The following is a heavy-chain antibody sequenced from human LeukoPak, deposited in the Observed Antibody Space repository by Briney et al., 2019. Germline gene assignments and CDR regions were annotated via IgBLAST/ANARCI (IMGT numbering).Heavy chain of an antibody. J-gene: IGHJ4*02. CDR2: ISYDGRNK. CDR3: ATYRQVLLPFES. D-gene: IGHD2-8*02. CDR1: GFTFNSFG. Sequence: GGSLRLSCAASGFTFNSFGMHWVRQAPGKGLEWLAVISYDGRNKYYADSVKGRFTISRDNSKNTLYLQMNSLRAEDTAIYYCATYRQVLLPFESWGQGTLVTVSS. V-gene: IGHV3-30*03.